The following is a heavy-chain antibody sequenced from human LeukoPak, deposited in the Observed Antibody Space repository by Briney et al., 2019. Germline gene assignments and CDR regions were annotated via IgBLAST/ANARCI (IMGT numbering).Heavy chain of an antibody. D-gene: IGHD5-12*01. J-gene: IGHJ5*02. CDR1: GYTLTNYG. CDR3: ARDFRSGYDLFDP. V-gene: IGHV1-18*01. Sequence: GASVKVSCKASGYTLTNYGISWVRQAPGQGLEWMGWLGTYNGHTNYVQKFQGRITMTTDTSTNTAFMELRSLRSDDTAVYYCARDFRSGYDLFDPWGQGTLVTVSS. CDR2: LGTYNGHT.